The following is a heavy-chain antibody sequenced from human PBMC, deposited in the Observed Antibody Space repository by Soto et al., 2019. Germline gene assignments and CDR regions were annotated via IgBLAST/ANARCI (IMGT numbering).Heavy chain of an antibody. CDR2: INPNSGDT. D-gene: IGHD6-19*01. CDR1: GYIFTGYY. Sequence: ASVKVSCKASGYIFTGYYMHWVRQAPGQGLEWMGWINPNSGDTNYTQKFQGWVTMTRDTSISTAYMELSRLRSDDTAVYYCATSRISIAVAGETEYYFDYWGQGTPVT. CDR3: ATSRISIAVAGETEYYFDY. V-gene: IGHV1-2*04. J-gene: IGHJ4*02.